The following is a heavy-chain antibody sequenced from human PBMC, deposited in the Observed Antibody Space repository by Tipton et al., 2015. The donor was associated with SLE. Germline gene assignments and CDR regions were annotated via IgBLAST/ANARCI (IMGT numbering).Heavy chain of an antibody. CDR1: GGSSSGYY. D-gene: IGHD6-19*01. CDR3: ARGGYSSGWYGDYFVY. J-gene: IGHJ4*02. V-gene: IGHV4-34*01. CDR2: INHSGYT. Sequence: TLSLTCAVHGGSSSGYYWSWIRQAPGKGLEWIGEINHSGYTNYNPSLKSRITISVDTSKNQFSLKLRSVTAADTAIYYCARGGYSSGWYGDYFVYCGQGTLVTVSS.